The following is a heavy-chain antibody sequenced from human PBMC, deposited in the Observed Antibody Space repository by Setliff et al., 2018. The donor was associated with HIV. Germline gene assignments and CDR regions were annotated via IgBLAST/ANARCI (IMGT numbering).Heavy chain of an antibody. Sequence: GGSLRLSCAASGFTFTSYWMIWVRQAPGKGLEWVANINQDGNEKNYVDSVKGRFTVSRGNARNSLYLQMNSLTVEDTGVYYCARLYDRYDDSGYYHPVQALSYWGQGAQVTVSS. D-gene: IGHD3-3*01. CDR1: GFTFTSYW. CDR2: INQDGNEK. CDR3: ARLYDRYDDSGYYHPVQALSY. J-gene: IGHJ4*02. V-gene: IGHV3-7*01.